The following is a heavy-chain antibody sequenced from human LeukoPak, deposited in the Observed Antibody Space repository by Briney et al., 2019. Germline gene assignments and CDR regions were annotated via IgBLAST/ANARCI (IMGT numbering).Heavy chain of an antibody. J-gene: IGHJ3*02. CDR3: ARETYYYGSGATPGDAFDI. CDR1: GFTFSSYG. D-gene: IGHD3-10*01. CDR2: IWYDGSNK. V-gene: IGHV3-33*01. Sequence: GGSLRLSCAASGFTFSSYGMHWVRQAPGKGLEWVAVIWYDGSNKYYADSVKGRFTISRDNSKNTLYLQMNSLRAEDTAVYYCARETYYYGSGATPGDAFDIWGQGTMVTVSS.